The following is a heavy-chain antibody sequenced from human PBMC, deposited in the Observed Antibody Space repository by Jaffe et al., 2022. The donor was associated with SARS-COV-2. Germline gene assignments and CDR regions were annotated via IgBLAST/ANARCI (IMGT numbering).Heavy chain of an antibody. CDR3: ARHPGYCSSTSCKQNFDS. CDR1: GGPISSSSYF. D-gene: IGHD2-2*01. V-gene: IGHV4-39*01. CDR2: IYYGGST. J-gene: IGHJ4*02. Sequence: QLQLQESGPGLVKPSETLSLTCSVSGGPISSSSYFWGWIRQPPGKGLEWIGSIYYGGSTYYNASLETRVTISVDTSKSQFSLKLTSVTAADTAVYYCARHPGYCSSTSCKQNFDSWGQGTLVTVSS.